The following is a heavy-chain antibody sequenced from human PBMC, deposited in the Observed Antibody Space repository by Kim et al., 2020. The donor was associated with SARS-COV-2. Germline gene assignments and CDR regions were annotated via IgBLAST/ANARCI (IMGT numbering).Heavy chain of an antibody. Sequence: GGSLRLSCAASGFTFSSYGMHWVCQAPGKGLEWVAVVSYDGSNKYYADSVKGRFTISRDNSKNTLYLQMNSLRDEDTAVYYCAKGYCSGGSCPDYYGMDVWGQGTTVRLL. D-gene: IGHD2-15*01. CDR3: AKGYCSGGSCPDYYGMDV. V-gene: IGHV3-30*18. J-gene: IGHJ6*02. CDR1: GFTFSSYG. CDR2: VSYDGSNK.